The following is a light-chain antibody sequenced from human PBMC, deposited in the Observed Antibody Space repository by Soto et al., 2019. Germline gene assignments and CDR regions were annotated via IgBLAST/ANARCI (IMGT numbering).Light chain of an antibody. CDR1: NIGSKS. J-gene: IGLJ2*01. CDR2: YDS. Sequence: SYELTQPPSVSVAPGKTARITCGGNNIGSKSVHWYQQKPGQAPVLVIYYDSDQHSGIPEPFSGSNSGNTATLTISRVEAGDEADYYCQVWDSSSDRVFGGGTKVTVL. CDR3: QVWDSSSDRV. V-gene: IGLV3-21*04.